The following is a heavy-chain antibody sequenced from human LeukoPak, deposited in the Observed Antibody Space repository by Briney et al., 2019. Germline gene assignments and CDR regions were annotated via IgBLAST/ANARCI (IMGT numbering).Heavy chain of an antibody. CDR2: INPNSGGT. V-gene: IGHV1-2*02. CDR3: ARERYGSPFDP. CDR1: GYTFTGYY. D-gene: IGHD3-10*01. J-gene: IGHJ5*02. Sequence: GASVKVSCKASGYTFTGYYMHWVRQAPGQGLEWMGWINPNSGGTNYAQKFQGRVTITRDTSASTAYMELSSLRSEDTAVYYCARERYGSPFDPWGQGTLVAVSS.